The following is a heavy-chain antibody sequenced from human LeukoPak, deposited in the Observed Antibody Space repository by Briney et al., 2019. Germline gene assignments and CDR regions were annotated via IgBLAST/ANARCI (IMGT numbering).Heavy chain of an antibody. D-gene: IGHD4-17*01. CDR1: GITASSYA. V-gene: IGHV3-23*01. J-gene: IGHJ3*02. CDR2: ISGSGDRT. Sequence: PGGSLRLSCAASGITASSYAMTCVRQAPGKGLEWVSTISGSGDRTLYADSVKGRFTISRDNFKNTLYLQMNSLRAEDTALYHCAKDPNGDYIGAFDMWGQGTMVTVSS. CDR3: AKDPNGDYIGAFDM.